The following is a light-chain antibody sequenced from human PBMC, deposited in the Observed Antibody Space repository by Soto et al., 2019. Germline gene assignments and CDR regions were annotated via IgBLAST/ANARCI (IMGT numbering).Light chain of an antibody. V-gene: IGKV3-20*01. CDR1: QSVSSSSS. CDR2: GAS. J-gene: IGKJ2*01. Sequence: EIVLTQSPGTLSLSPGERATLSCRASQSVSSSSSLAWYQQKPGQAPRLLIYGASSRSTGIPDRFSGSGSGTVFTLTISRLEPEDFAVYYCQQDGSSPSYTFGQGTKLEIK. CDR3: QQDGSSPSYT.